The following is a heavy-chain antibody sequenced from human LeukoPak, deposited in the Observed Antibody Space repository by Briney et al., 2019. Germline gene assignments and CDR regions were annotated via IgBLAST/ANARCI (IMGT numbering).Heavy chain of an antibody. CDR3: ARGDYYDSRTYRFYFEY. J-gene: IGHJ4*02. Sequence: GGSLRLSCAASEFTFNNYPMHWVRQAPGKGLEWVTLLSHNGVDKYYADSVKGRSTVSRDNSKNTLFLQMNSLRAEDTAVYFCARGDYYDSRTYRFYFEYWGQGTLVTVSS. D-gene: IGHD3-10*01. CDR2: LSHNGVDK. V-gene: IGHV3-30*04. CDR1: EFTFNNYP.